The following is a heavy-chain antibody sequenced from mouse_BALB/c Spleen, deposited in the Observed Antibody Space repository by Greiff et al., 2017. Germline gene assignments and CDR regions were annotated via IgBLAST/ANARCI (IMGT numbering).Heavy chain of an antibody. CDR3: ARAFITTVVADY. J-gene: IGHJ2*01. CDR2: INSNGGST. Sequence: DVHLVESGGGLVQPGGSLKLSCAASGFTFSSYGMSWVRQTPDKRLELVATINSNGGSTYYPDSVKGRFTISRDNAKNTLYLQMSSLKSEDTAMYYCARAFITTVVADYWGQGTTLTVSS. D-gene: IGHD1-1*01. CDR1: GFTFSSYG. V-gene: IGHV5-6-3*01.